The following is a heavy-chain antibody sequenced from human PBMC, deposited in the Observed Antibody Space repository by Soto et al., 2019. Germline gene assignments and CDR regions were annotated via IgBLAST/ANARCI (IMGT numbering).Heavy chain of an antibody. CDR3: AGTERITLVRRVYYYCGMDF. V-gene: IGHV1-69*06. D-gene: IGHD3-10*01. J-gene: IGHJ6*02. CDR1: GGTFSSYA. Sequence: ASVKVSCKASGGTFSSYAISWVRQAPGQGLEWMGGIIPIFGTANYAQKCQGRVTITADKSTTTAYMELSSLRSEDTAVYYCAGTERITLVRRVYYYCGMDFWGQGTMVTVSS. CDR2: IIPIFGTA.